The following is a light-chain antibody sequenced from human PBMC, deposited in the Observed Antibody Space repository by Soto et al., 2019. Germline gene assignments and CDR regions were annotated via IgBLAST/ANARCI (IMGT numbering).Light chain of an antibody. J-gene: IGLJ2*01. Sequence: QSVLTQPPSASGSPGQSGTISCTGTSGDVGGYNYVSWYQQHTGKAPKLMIYEVTKRPSGVPDRFSGSKSGNTASLTVSGLQAEDEADYYCSSYTGSNAAVFGGGTKLTVL. CDR2: EVT. CDR1: SGDVGGYNY. CDR3: SSYTGSNAAV. V-gene: IGLV2-8*01.